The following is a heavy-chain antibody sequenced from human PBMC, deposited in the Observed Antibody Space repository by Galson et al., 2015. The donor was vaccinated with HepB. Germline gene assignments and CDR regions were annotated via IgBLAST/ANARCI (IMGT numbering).Heavy chain of an antibody. CDR3: VKPRGEVAGDYQNWYFDL. D-gene: IGHD4-17*01. Sequence: SLRLSCAASGFSFNYFPMHWVRQAPGKGLEWVAVISYTGSYTNYADFGKGRFTISRDNSKNALYLQMDSLRVDDTALYYCVKPRGEVAGDYQNWYFDLWGRGTLVTVSS. J-gene: IGHJ2*01. V-gene: IGHV3-30-3*01. CDR2: ISYTGSYT. CDR1: GFSFNYFP.